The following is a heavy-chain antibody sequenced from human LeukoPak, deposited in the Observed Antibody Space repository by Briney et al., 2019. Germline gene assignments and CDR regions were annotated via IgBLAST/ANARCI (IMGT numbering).Heavy chain of an antibody. J-gene: IGHJ4*02. D-gene: IGHD2-2*01. CDR3: ARVWCSSTSCYLGYFDY. Sequence: GGSLRLSCAASGFTVSSSYMSWVRQAPGKGLEWVSVIYSGGSTYYADSVKGRFTISRDNSKNTLYLQMNSLRAEDTAVYYCARVWCSSTSCYLGYFDYWGQGTLVTVSS. CDR2: IYSGGST. V-gene: IGHV3-66*01. CDR1: GFTVSSSY.